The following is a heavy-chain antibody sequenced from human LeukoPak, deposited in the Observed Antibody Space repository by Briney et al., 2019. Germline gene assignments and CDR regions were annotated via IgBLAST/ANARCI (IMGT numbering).Heavy chain of an antibody. V-gene: IGHV4-34*01. Sequence: SETLSLTCAVYGGSFSGYYWSWIRQPPGKGLEWIGEINHSGSTNYNPSLKSRVTISVDTSKNQFSLKLSSVTAADTAVYYCAGPFYYDSSGYYYFDYWGQGTLVTVSS. J-gene: IGHJ4*02. CDR2: INHSGST. CDR3: AGPFYYDSSGYYYFDY. D-gene: IGHD3-22*01. CDR1: GGSFSGYY.